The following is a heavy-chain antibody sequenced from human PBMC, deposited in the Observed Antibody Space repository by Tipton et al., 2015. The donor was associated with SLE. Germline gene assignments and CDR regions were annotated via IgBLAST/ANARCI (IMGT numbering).Heavy chain of an antibody. Sequence: TLSLTCAVYGGSFSGYYWSWIRQPPGKGLEWIGEINHSGSTNYNPSLKSRVTISIDTSKIQFSLKVSSVTAADTAVYYCARGRYCSSTSCSYYFDYWGQGTLVTVSS. CDR3: ARGRYCSSTSCSYYFDY. CDR1: GGSFSGYY. V-gene: IGHV4-34*01. D-gene: IGHD2-2*01. J-gene: IGHJ4*02. CDR2: INHSGST.